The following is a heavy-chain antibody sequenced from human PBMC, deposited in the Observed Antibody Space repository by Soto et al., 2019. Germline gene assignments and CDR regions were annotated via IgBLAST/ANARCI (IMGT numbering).Heavy chain of an antibody. V-gene: IGHV3-30*18. J-gene: IGHJ5*01. CDR2: ISHDGSDK. CDR3: AKDRLSFVVTVARNWLDP. D-gene: IGHD2-21*01. CDR1: GFTFSSYV. Sequence: GGSLSLSCAASGFTFSSYVMNWVRQAPGKGLEWVAVISHDGSDKFYADSVKGRFTISRDNSKNTLYLQMNSLRPEDTAVYYCAKDRLSFVVTVARNWLDPWGQGNLVTVSS.